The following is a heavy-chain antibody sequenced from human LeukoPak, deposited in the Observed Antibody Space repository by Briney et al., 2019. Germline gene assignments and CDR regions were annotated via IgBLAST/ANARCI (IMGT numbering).Heavy chain of an antibody. J-gene: IGHJ4*02. D-gene: IGHD1-26*01. Sequence: GGSLRLSCAASGFTFSSYGMSRVRQAPGKGLEWVSAISGSGGSTYYADSVKGRFTISRDNSKNTLYLQMNSLRAEDTAVYYCAKDRRIVGASYYFDYWGQGTLVTVSS. V-gene: IGHV3-23*01. CDR1: GFTFSSYG. CDR2: ISGSGGST. CDR3: AKDRRIVGASYYFDY.